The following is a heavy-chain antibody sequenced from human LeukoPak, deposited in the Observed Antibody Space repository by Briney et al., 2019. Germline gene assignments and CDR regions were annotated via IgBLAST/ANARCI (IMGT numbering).Heavy chain of an antibody. CDR1: GFTFSSYA. J-gene: IGHJ4*02. CDR2: ISGSGGST. V-gene: IGHV3-23*01. D-gene: IGHD3-22*01. Sequence: AGGSLRLSCAASGFTFSSYAMSWVRQAPGKGLEWVSAISGSGGSTYYADSVKGRFTISRDNSKNTLYLQMNSLRAEDTAVYYCAKDLSMIVVVNLDYWGQGTLVTVSS. CDR3: AKDLSMIVVVNLDY.